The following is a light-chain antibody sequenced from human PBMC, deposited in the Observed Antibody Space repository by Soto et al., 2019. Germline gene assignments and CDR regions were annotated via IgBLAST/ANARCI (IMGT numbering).Light chain of an antibody. CDR1: QSVSSSY. V-gene: IGKV3-20*01. J-gene: IGKJ1*01. CDR3: QQYGSSPPWT. Sequence: EIVLTQSPGTLSLSPGERATLSCRASQSVSSSYLAWYQHKPGQAPRLLIYGASSMATGITDRFSGSGSGTDFTLTISRLEPEDFALYYCQQYGSSPPWTFGQGTKVEIK. CDR2: GAS.